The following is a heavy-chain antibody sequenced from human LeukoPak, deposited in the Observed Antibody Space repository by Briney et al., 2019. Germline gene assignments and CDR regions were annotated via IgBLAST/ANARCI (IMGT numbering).Heavy chain of an antibody. V-gene: IGHV3-64*01. J-gene: IGHJ4*02. CDR1: GFTFTDYT. Sequence: GGSLRLSCAASGFTFTDYTMHWVRQAPGKGLEHVSGISTNGGNTYYANSVQGRFTISRDNSKNTLYLQMGSLRTEDMAVYFCAIKYSGSYPFDYWGQGSLVTVSS. D-gene: IGHD1-26*01. CDR2: ISTNGGNT. CDR3: AIKYSGSYPFDY.